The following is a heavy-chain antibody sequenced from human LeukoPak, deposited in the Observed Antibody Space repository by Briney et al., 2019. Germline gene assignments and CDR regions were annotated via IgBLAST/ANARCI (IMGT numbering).Heavy chain of an antibody. V-gene: IGHV3-48*04. CDR2: ISSSSSTI. Sequence: GGSLRLSCAASGFTFSSYSMNWVRQAPGKGLEWVSYISSSSSTIYYADSVKGRFTISRDNAKNSLYLQMNSLRAEDTAVYYCASRAASLGYWGQGTLVTVSS. CDR1: GFTFSSYS. CDR3: ASRAASLGY. J-gene: IGHJ4*02. D-gene: IGHD3-16*01.